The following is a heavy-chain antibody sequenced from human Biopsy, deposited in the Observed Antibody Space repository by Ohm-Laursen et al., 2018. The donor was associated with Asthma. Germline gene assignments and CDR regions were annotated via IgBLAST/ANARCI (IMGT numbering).Heavy chain of an antibody. D-gene: IGHD1-14*01. J-gene: IGHJ2*01. CDR1: GFTVSSNY. Sequence: SLRLSCAASGFTVSSNYMSWVRQAPGKGLERVSVIYSGGSTYYADSVKGRFTISRDYSKASVYLQMNSLRLEDTALYYCARDGGINVDPGHWSFDLWGRGTLVTVSA. V-gene: IGHV3-53*05. CDR2: IYSGGST. CDR3: ARDGGINVDPGHWSFDL.